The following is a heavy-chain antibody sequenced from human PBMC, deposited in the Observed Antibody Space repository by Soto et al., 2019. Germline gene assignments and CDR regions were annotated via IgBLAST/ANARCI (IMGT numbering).Heavy chain of an antibody. CDR1: GGSLSGHY. D-gene: IGHD3-16*02. CDR3: AGGQYRRDY. Sequence: QVQLQQWGAGLLKPSETLSLTCAVYGGSLSGHYWNWIRQPPGKGLEWIGEINHSGVTKYNPSLKSRDTISGAPSKNQFSLTLGSVTVADTAVYYCAGGQYRRDYWGQGTLVTVSS. CDR2: INHSGVT. V-gene: IGHV4-34*01. J-gene: IGHJ4*02.